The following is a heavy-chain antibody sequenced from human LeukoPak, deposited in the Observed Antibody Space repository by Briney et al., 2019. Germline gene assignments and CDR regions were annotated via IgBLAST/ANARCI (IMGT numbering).Heavy chain of an antibody. CDR1: GFTFSSYW. V-gene: IGHV3-7*01. CDR3: ARDGSIPWGYYMDV. CDR2: IKQDGSEK. Sequence: SGGSLRLSCAASGFTFSSYWMSWVRQAPGKGLEWVANIKQDGSEKYYVDSVKGRFTISRDNAKKSLYLQMNSLRAEDTAVYYCARDGSIPWGYYMDVWGKGTTVTISS. D-gene: IGHD2-2*02. J-gene: IGHJ6*03.